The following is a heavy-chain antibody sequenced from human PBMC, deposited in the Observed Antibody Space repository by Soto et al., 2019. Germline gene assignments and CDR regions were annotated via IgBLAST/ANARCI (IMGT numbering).Heavy chain of an antibody. CDR3: ARSQGGSSSLDIYYYYYYGMDV. CDR1: GGTFSSYA. J-gene: IGHJ6*02. V-gene: IGHV1-69*01. D-gene: IGHD2-15*01. CDR2: IITIFGTA. Sequence: QVQLVQSGAEVKKPGSSVKVSCKAPGGTFSSYAISWVRQAPGQGLEWMGGIITIFGTAKYAQKFQSRVTITADESTSTGYMELSSLRSEDTAVYYCARSQGGSSSLDIYYYYYYGMDVWGQETTVTVSS.